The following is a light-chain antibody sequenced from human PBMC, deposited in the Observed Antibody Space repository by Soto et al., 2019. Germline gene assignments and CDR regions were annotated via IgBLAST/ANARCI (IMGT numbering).Light chain of an antibody. CDR1: HNIERW. J-gene: IGKJ1*01. CDR3: QQFAISTT. CDR2: DAS. V-gene: IGKV1-5*01. Sequence: IQMTQSPSTLSASVGDRVTITCRASHNIERWMAWYQQKPGKAPSLLIFDASTLHSGVPSRFSGSGSGTDFTLTISSLQPDDFATYYCQQFAISTTFGQGAKVDNK.